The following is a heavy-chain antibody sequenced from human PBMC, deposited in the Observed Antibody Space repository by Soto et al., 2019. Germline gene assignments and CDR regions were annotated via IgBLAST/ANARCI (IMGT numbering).Heavy chain of an antibody. CDR3: ARGRGGYYYGSGSPHMDV. Sequence: SETLSLTCTVSGGSISGYYWSWIRQPPGKGLEWIVEINHSGSTNYNPSLKSRVTISVDTSKNQFSLKLSSVTAADTAVYYCARGRGGYYYGSGSPHMDVWGKGTTVTVSS. CDR2: INHSGST. CDR1: GGSISGYY. J-gene: IGHJ6*03. D-gene: IGHD3-10*01. V-gene: IGHV4-34*01.